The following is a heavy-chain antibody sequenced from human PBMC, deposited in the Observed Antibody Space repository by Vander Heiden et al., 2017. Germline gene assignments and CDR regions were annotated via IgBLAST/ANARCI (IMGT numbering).Heavy chain of an antibody. Sequence: QVQLQQWGAGLLKPSETLSLTCAVYGGSSSGYYWSWIRQPPGKGLEWIGEINHSGSTNYNPSLKSRVTISVDTSKNQFSLKLSSVTAADTAVYYCARGPRARGVWVYYYYGMDVWGQGTTVTVSS. V-gene: IGHV4-34*01. CDR3: ARGPRARGVWVYYYYGMDV. CDR2: INHSGST. D-gene: IGHD6-13*01. J-gene: IGHJ6*02. CDR1: GGSSSGYY.